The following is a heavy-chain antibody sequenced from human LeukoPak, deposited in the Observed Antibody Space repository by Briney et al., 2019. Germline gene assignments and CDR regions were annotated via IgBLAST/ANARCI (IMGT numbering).Heavy chain of an antibody. J-gene: IGHJ6*03. CDR1: GYTFTSYD. Sequence: ASVKVSCKASGYTFTSYDINWVRQATGQGLEWMGWMNPNSGNTGYAQKFQGGVTMTRNTSISTAYMELSSLRSEDTAVYYCARGWGSSSWYYYYYYMDVWGKGTTVTVSS. CDR3: ARGWGSSSWYYYYYYMDV. CDR2: MNPNSGNT. V-gene: IGHV1-8*01. D-gene: IGHD6-13*01.